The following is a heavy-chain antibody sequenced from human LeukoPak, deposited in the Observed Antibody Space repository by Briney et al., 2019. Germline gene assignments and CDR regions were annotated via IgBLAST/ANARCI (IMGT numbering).Heavy chain of an antibody. Sequence: KPSETLSLTCTVSGGSISSYYWSWIRQPPGKGLEWIGYIYYSGSTNYNPSLKSRVTISVDTSKNQFSLKLSSVTAADTAVYYCARVVHGSGWSYDAFDIWGQGTMVTVSS. D-gene: IGHD6-19*01. V-gene: IGHV4-59*12. CDR2: IYYSGST. CDR3: ARVVHGSGWSYDAFDI. CDR1: GGSISSYY. J-gene: IGHJ3*02.